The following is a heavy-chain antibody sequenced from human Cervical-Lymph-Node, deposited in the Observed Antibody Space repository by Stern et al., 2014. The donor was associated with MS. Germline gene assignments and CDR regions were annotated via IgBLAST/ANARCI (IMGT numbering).Heavy chain of an antibody. J-gene: IGHJ6*02. CDR3: AREVAGHRLGMMDV. Sequence: VQLVQSGAEVKKPGASVKVSCKAYGTTFTSYYLHWLRQAPVQGLDRMGIINPSGGTTSHAQKFQGRVTMTRDTSTSTVYMELSSLRSEDTAVYYCAREVAGHRLGMMDVWGQGTTVTVSS. V-gene: IGHV1-46*01. CDR2: INPSGGTT. CDR1: GTTFTSYY. D-gene: IGHD6-19*01.